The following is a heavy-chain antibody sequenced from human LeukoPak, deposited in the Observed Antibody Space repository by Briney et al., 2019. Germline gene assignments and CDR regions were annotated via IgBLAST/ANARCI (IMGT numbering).Heavy chain of an antibody. D-gene: IGHD6-13*01. CDR1: GFPFSSYS. CDR3: ARSIPYGTTWYGRSDY. V-gene: IGHV3-7*03. Sequence: QSGGSLRLSWAASGFPFSSYSMTWVRQAPGKGLEWVANIKPDGTTKFYVDSVKGRFTISRDNALNSLYLQMNSLRAEDTAIYYCARSIPYGTTWYGRSDYWGQGTLVTVSS. J-gene: IGHJ4*02. CDR2: IKPDGTTK.